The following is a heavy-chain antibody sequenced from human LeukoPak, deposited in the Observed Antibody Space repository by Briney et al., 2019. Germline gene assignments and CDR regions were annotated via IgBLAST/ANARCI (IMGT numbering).Heavy chain of an antibody. CDR2: ISSSSSYI. D-gene: IGHD1-26*01. CDR1: GFTFSSYS. CDR3: ARDPYSGSYGNYYYYFMDV. V-gene: IGHV3-21*01. J-gene: IGHJ6*03. Sequence: GGSLRLSCAASGFTFSSYSMNWVRQAPGKGLEWVSSISSSSSYIYYADSVKGRFTISRDNAKNSLYLQMNSLRAEDTAVYYCARDPYSGSYGNYYYYFMDVGGKGTTVTISS.